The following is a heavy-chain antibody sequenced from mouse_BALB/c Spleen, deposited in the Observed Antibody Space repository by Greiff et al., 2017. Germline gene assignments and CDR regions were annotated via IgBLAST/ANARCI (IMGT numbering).Heavy chain of an antibody. CDR2: INPSNGRT. Sequence: QVQLQQSGAELVKPGASVKLSCKASGYTFTSYWMHWVKQRPGQGLEWIGEINPSNGRTNYNEKFKSKATLTVDKSSSTAYMQLSSLTSEDSAVYYCARRYYGSSYYFDYWGQGTTLTVSS. V-gene: IGHV1S81*02. D-gene: IGHD1-1*01. J-gene: IGHJ2*01. CDR3: ARRYYGSSYYFDY. CDR1: GYTFTSYW.